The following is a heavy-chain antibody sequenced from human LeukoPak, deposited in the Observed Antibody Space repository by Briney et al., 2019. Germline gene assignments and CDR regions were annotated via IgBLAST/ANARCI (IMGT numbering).Heavy chain of an antibody. D-gene: IGHD2-15*01. CDR3: ARFHRGWYFDY. V-gene: IGHV3-11*01. Sequence: GGSLRLSCAASGFSFSDHYMDWVRQAPGKGLEWVSYISSSGSTIYYADSVKGRFTISRDNSKNTLYLQMNSLRAEDTAVYYCARFHRGWYFDYWGQGTLVTVSS. J-gene: IGHJ4*02. CDR2: ISSSGSTI. CDR1: GFSFSDHY.